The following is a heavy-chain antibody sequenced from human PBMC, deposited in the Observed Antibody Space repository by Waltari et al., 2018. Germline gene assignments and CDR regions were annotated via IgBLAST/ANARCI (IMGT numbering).Heavy chain of an antibody. J-gene: IGHJ3*02. D-gene: IGHD6-19*01. CDR1: GGSISSYY. V-gene: IGHV4-59*01. CDR2: IYYSGST. CDR3: ARESAGTGDNDAFDI. Sequence: QVQLQESGPGLVKPSETLSLTCTVSGGSISSYYWSWIRQPPGKGLEWIGYIYYSGSTNYNPSLKRRVTISVDTSKNQFSLKLSSVTAADTAVYYCARESAGTGDNDAFDIWGQGTMVTVSS.